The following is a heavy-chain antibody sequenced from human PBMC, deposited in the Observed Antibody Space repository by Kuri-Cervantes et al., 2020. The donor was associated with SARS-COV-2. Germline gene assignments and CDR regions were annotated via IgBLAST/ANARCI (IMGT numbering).Heavy chain of an antibody. J-gene: IGHJ5*02. CDR1: GGSISSGSYY. CDR3: ARWGDSSSSGDNWFDP. D-gene: IGHD6-6*01. CDR2: IYTSGST. Sequence: SETLSLTCTVSGGSISSGSYYWSWIRQPVGKGLEWIGHIYTSGSTNYNPSLKSRVTISVDTSKNQFSLKLSSVTAADAAVYYCARWGDSSSSGDNWFDPWGQGTLVTVSS. V-gene: IGHV4-61*09.